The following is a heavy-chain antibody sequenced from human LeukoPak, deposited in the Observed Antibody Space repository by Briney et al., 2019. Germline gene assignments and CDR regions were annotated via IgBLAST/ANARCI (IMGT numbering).Heavy chain of an antibody. CDR3: ARSLWFGEFTDAFDI. Sequence: SETLSLTCAVYGGSFSGYYWSWIRQPPGKGLEWIGEINHSGSTNYNPSLKSRVTISVDRSKNQFSLKLSSVTAADTAVYYCARSLWFGEFTDAFDIWGQGTMVTVSS. J-gene: IGHJ3*02. V-gene: IGHV4-34*01. D-gene: IGHD3-10*01. CDR1: GGSFSGYY. CDR2: INHSGST.